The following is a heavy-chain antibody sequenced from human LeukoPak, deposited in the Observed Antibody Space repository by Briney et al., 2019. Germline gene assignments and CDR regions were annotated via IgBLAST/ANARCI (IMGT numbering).Heavy chain of an antibody. D-gene: IGHD4-23*01. J-gene: IGHJ3*02. CDR2: ISSSGSTI. V-gene: IGHV3-48*03. CDR3: ATFESVGTTGAFDI. CDR1: GFTFSSYE. Sequence: GGSLRLSCAASGFTFSSYEMNWVRQAPGKGLEWVSYISSSGSTIYYADSVKGRFTISRDNSKNTLYLQMNSLRAEDTAVYYCATFESVGTTGAFDIWGQGTMVTVSS.